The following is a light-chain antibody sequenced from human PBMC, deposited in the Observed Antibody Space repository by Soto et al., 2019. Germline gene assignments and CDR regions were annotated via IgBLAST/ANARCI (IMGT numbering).Light chain of an antibody. J-gene: IGKJ2*01. CDR2: GAS. Sequence: EIGLTQSPGTLSLCPGERATLSCRASQSVNRRYLAWYQQKPGQAPRLLIYGASSRATGIPDRFSGTGSGTDFALIINRLEPEDFAVYYCQQYGSSPYTFGLGTKLEIK. V-gene: IGKV3-20*01. CDR1: QSVNRRY. CDR3: QQYGSSPYT.